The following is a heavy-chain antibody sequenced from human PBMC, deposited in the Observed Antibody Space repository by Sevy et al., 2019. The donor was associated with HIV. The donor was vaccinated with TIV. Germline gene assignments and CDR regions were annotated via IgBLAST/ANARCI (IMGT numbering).Heavy chain of an antibody. CDR1: GGSISSGSYY. CDR3: ARSQTDHSSGYYYYFDY. Sequence: SETLSLTCTVSGGSISSGSYYWSWIRQPAGKGLEWIGRIYTSGSTNYNPSLKSRVTISVDTSKNQFSLKLSSVTAAETAVYYCARSQTDHSSGYYYYFDYWGQGTLVTVSS. D-gene: IGHD3-22*01. V-gene: IGHV4-61*02. CDR2: IYTSGST. J-gene: IGHJ4*02.